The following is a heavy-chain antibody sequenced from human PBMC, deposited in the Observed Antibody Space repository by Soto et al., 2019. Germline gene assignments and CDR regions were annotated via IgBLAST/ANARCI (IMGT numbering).Heavy chain of an antibody. CDR1: GFTFSSYS. V-gene: IGHV3-21*01. CDR3: ARDGGILQWWYHATPTPFPFDY. Sequence: EVQLVESGGGLVKPGGSLRLSCAASGFTFSSYSMNWVRQAPGKGLEWVSSISSSSSYIYYADSVKGRFTISRDNAKNSLDLQMNSLRAEDTAVYYCARDGGILQWWYHATPTPFPFDYWGQGTLVTVSS. CDR2: ISSSSSYI. D-gene: IGHD2-15*01. J-gene: IGHJ4*02.